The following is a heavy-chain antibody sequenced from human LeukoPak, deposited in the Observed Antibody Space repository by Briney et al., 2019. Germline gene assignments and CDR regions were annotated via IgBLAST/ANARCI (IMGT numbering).Heavy chain of an antibody. CDR1: GGSISSGGYY. CDR2: IYYSGST. J-gene: IGHJ6*02. CDR3: ARGYSSGWPYYYYYGMDV. D-gene: IGHD6-19*01. V-gene: IGHV4-31*03. Sequence: SQTLFLTCTVSGGSISSGGYYWSWIRQHPGKGLEWIGYIYYSGSTYYNPSLKSRVPISVDTSKNQFSLKLSSVTAADTAVYYCARGYSSGWPYYYYYGMDVWGQGTTVTVSS.